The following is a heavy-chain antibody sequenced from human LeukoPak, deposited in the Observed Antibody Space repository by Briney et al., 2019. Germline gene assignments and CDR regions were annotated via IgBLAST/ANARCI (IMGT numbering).Heavy chain of an antibody. CDR3: ARSGYSSSWYYFDY. D-gene: IGHD6-13*01. CDR1: GYTFTSYY. J-gene: IGHJ4*02. Sequence: SCKASGYTFTSYYMHWVRQAPGKGLEWVAVISYDGSNKYYADSVKGRFTISRDNPKNTLYLQMNSLRAEDTAVYYCARSGYSSSWYYFDYWGQGTLVTVSS. V-gene: IGHV3-30-3*01. CDR2: ISYDGSNK.